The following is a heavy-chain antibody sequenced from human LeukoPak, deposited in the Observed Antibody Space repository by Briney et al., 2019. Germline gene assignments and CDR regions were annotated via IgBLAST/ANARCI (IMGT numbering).Heavy chain of an antibody. V-gene: IGHV1-8*01. CDR1: GYTFTSYD. CDR3: ARALSGTPPHAFDI. CDR2: MNPNSGNT. D-gene: IGHD1-1*01. Sequence: ASVKVSCKASGYTFTSYDMNWVRQAPGQGLEWMGWMNPNSGNTGYAQKFQGRVTMTRDTSISTAYMELSSLRSEDTAVYYCARALSGTPPHAFDIWGQGTMVTVSS. J-gene: IGHJ3*02.